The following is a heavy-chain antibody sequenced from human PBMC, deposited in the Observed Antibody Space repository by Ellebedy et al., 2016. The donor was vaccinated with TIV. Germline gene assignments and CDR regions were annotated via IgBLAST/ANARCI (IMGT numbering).Heavy chain of an antibody. CDR3: AREGLRDYYGMDV. CDR2: INPNSGGT. J-gene: IGHJ6*02. V-gene: IGHV1-2*02. CDR1: GYTFTGYY. D-gene: IGHD4-17*01. Sequence: AASVKVSCKASGYTFTGYYMHWVRQAPGQGLEWMGWINPNSGGTNYAQKFQGRVTMTRDTSISTAYMELSRLRSDDTAVYYCAREGLRDYYGMDVWGQGTTVTVSS.